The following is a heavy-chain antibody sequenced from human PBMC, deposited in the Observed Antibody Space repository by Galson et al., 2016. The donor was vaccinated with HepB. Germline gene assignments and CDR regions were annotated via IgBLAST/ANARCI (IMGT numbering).Heavy chain of an antibody. CDR1: GYTFSNYG. CDR2: ISGHNDKT. J-gene: IGHJ3*02. V-gene: IGHV1-18*04. Sequence: SVKVSCKASGYTFSNYGINWVRQAPGQGLEWMGWISGHNDKTNYAQKFQGRVTMTTDTTTNTVYMELRSLRSDDTAVYYCARHDIVLMMYGNPGGFDIWGQGTKVIVSS. CDR3: ARHDIVLMMYGNPGGFDI. D-gene: IGHD2-8*01.